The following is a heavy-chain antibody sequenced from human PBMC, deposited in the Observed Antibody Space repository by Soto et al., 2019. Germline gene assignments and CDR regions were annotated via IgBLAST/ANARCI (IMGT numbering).Heavy chain of an antibody. V-gene: IGHV3-9*01. Sequence: PGGSLRLSCAASGFTFDDYAMHWVRQAPGKGLEWVSGISWNSGSIGYADSVKGRFTISRDNAKNSLYLQMNSLRAEDTALYYCAKGSGQMATILGPFDYWGQGTLVTVSS. D-gene: IGHD5-12*01. J-gene: IGHJ4*02. CDR3: AKGSGQMATILGPFDY. CDR1: GFTFDDYA. CDR2: ISWNSGSI.